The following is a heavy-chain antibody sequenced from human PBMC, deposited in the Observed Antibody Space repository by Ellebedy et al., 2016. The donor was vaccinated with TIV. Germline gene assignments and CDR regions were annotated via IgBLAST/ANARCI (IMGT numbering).Heavy chain of an antibody. CDR3: AIMSGATDRYYYYPLDV. Sequence: AASVKVSCKASGYTSTSYGISWVRQAPGQGLEWMGWISGYNGDTNNAQKFQGRVTMTTDTSTSTAYLELSSLRSDDTAVYYCAIMSGATDRYYYYPLDVWGQGTTVTVSS. CDR1: GYTSTSYG. V-gene: IGHV1-18*04. J-gene: IGHJ6*02. CDR2: ISGYNGDT. D-gene: IGHD1-26*01.